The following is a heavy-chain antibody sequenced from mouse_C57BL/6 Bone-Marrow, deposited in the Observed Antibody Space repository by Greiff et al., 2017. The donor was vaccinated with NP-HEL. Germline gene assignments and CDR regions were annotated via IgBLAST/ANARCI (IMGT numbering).Heavy chain of an antibody. CDR3: GNVVDY. CDR2: IDPETGGT. CDR1: GYTFTDYE. V-gene: IGHV1-15*01. Sequence: VQLQQSGAELVRPGASVTLSCKASGYTFTDYEMHWVKQTPVHGLEWIGAIDPETGGTAYNQKFKGKAILTADKSSSTAYMELRSLTSEDAAVYYCGNVVDYWGRGTTLTVSS. J-gene: IGHJ2*01.